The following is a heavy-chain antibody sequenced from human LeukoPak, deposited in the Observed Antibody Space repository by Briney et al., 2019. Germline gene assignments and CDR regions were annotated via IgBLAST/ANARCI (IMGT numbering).Heavy chain of an antibody. Sequence: GGSLRLSCAASGFTFGSYGMHWVRQAPGKGLEWVSYISSSSSPIYYAESVKGRFTISRDNARNSLYLQMNSLRAEDTAVYYCATDPIGYCSGGSCHAPNFDYWGQGTLVTVSS. V-gene: IGHV3-48*04. CDR2: ISSSSSPI. CDR1: GFTFGSYG. D-gene: IGHD2-15*01. CDR3: ATDPIGYCSGGSCHAPNFDY. J-gene: IGHJ4*02.